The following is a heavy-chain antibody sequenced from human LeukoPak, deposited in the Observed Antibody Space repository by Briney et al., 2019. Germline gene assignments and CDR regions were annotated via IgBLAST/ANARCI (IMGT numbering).Heavy chain of an antibody. CDR3: ARVPIGLNSPFES. V-gene: IGHV3-21*01. Sequence: GGSLRLSCAASGFTFSSYSMNWVRQAPGKGLEWVSSISSSSSYIYYADSVKGRFTISRDNTKNSLYLQMNSLRAEDTADYYCARVPIGLNSPFESWGQGTLVTVSS. D-gene: IGHD2/OR15-2a*01. J-gene: IGHJ4*02. CDR1: GFTFSSYS. CDR2: ISSSSSYI.